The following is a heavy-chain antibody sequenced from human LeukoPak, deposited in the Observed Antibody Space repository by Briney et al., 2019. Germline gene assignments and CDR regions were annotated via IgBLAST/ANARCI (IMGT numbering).Heavy chain of an antibody. CDR1: GFTFSTYE. Sequence: PGGYLRLYCAASGFTFSTYEMNWVRQAPGKGLEWVSSINNSGNTIYYADSVKGRFTISRDNSKNSLYLQMNSLRAEDTAVYYCASGAQSDYWGQGTLVIVSA. V-gene: IGHV3-48*03. CDR2: INNSGNTI. D-gene: IGHD1-26*01. J-gene: IGHJ4*02. CDR3: ASGAQSDY.